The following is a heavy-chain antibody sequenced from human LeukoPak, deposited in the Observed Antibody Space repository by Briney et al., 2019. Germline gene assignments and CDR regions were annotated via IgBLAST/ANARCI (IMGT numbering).Heavy chain of an antibody. D-gene: IGHD5-24*01. CDR2: INSDGSSI. J-gene: IGHJ5*02. V-gene: IGHV3-74*01. Sequence: PGGSLRLSCAASGFTFSSHWMHWVRQAPGKGLVWVSRINSDGSSISYADSVKGRFTISRDNAKNSLYLQMNSLRAEDTAVYYCARMALGWFDPWGQGTLVTVSS. CDR1: GFTFSSHW. CDR3: ARMALGWFDP.